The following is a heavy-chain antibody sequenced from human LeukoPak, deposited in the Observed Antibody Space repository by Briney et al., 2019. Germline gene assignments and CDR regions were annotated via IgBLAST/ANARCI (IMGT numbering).Heavy chain of an antibody. CDR1: GFTFSSYA. V-gene: IGHV3-23*01. J-gene: IGHJ4*02. Sequence: PGGSLRLSCAASGFTFSSYAMSWVRQAPGKGLKWVSAISGSGGSTYYADSVKGRFTISRDTSKNTLYLQMNSLRAEDTAVYYCAKGARGGGYSSGWYGGLDYWGQGTLVTVSS. CDR3: AKGARGGGYSSGWYGGLDY. CDR2: ISGSGGST. D-gene: IGHD6-19*01.